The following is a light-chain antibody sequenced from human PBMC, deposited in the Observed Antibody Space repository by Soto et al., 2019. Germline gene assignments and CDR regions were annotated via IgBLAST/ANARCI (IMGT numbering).Light chain of an antibody. Sequence: EIMLNQYTDTQCLAGKESRTRSSRASQSVSSSYLAWYQQKPGQAPRLPIYGATLRVTGIPDRFSGSGSATDFTLTISRLEPEDFAVYYCQQYGSSGTFGQGTKVDIK. CDR2: GAT. CDR1: QSVSSSY. V-gene: IGKV3-20*01. CDR3: QQYGSSGT. J-gene: IGKJ1*01.